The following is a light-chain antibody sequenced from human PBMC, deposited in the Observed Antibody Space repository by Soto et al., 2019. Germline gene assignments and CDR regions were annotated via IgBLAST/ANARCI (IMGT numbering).Light chain of an antibody. Sequence: DIQMTQSPSTLSASVGDRVIITCRASQSISSWLAWYQQKPGKAPKLLIYKASTLESGVPSRSSGSGSGTDFTLTISSLQPDDFATYYCQQDDTYWTFGQGTKVEIK. CDR2: KAS. V-gene: IGKV1-5*03. CDR1: QSISSW. CDR3: QQDDTYWT. J-gene: IGKJ1*01.